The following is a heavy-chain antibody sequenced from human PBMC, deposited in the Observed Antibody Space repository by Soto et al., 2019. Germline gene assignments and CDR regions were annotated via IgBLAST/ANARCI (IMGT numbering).Heavy chain of an antibody. Sequence: SETLSLTCTVSGGSISSYYWSWIRQPPGKGLEWIGYIYYSGSTNYNPSLKSRVTISVDTSKNQFSLMLSTVTASDTAVYYCASRYSGHEDSPPGHYYYYGMDVWGQGTTVTVSS. CDR2: IYYSGST. D-gene: IGHD5-12*01. J-gene: IGHJ6*02. CDR3: ASRYSGHEDSPPGHYYYYGMDV. CDR1: GGSISSYY. V-gene: IGHV4-59*01.